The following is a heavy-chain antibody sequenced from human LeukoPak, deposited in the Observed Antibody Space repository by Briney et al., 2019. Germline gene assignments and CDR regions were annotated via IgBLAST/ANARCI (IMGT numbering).Heavy chain of an antibody. Sequence: GGSLRLSCVASGFTFSTYGMHWVRQAPGKGLEWVAFIRYEGSNTYYADSVKGRFTISRDNSKNTLYLQMNSLRAEDTAVYYCARGVLYYYDSSGYFHGYGYWGQGTLVTVSS. J-gene: IGHJ4*02. CDR2: IRYEGSNT. CDR3: ARGVLYYYDSSGYFHGYGY. V-gene: IGHV3-30*02. CDR1: GFTFSTYG. D-gene: IGHD3-22*01.